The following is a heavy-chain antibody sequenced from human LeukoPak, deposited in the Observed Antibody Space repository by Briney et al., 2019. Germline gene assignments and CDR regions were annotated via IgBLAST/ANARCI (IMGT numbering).Heavy chain of an antibody. Sequence: ASVKVSCKASGYTFTGYYMHWVRQAPGQGLEWMGWINPNSGGTNYAQKFQGRVTMTRDTSISTAYMELSRLRSDDTAVYYCARAREGSSWYSWGQYNWFDPWGQGTLVTVSS. D-gene: IGHD6-13*01. CDR3: ARAREGSSWYSWGQYNWFDP. CDR2: INPNSGGT. V-gene: IGHV1-2*02. J-gene: IGHJ5*02. CDR1: GYTFTGYY.